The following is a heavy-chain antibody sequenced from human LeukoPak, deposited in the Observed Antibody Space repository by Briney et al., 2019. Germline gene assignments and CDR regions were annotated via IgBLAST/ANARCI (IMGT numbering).Heavy chain of an antibody. D-gene: IGHD6-19*01. V-gene: IGHV3-53*01. Sequence: GGSLRLSCAASGFTVSSNYMSWVRQAPGKGLEWVSVIYSGGSTYYADSVKGRFTISRDNSKNTLYLQMNSLRAEDTAVYYCAKGASSGWPRPTYWGQGTLVTGSS. CDR3: AKGASSGWPRPTY. CDR1: GFTVSSNY. CDR2: IYSGGST. J-gene: IGHJ4*02.